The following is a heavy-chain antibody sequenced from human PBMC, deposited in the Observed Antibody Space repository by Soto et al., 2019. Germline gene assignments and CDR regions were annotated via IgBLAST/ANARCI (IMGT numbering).Heavy chain of an antibody. J-gene: IGHJ4*03. D-gene: IGHD1-26*01. V-gene: IGHV3-49*04. Sequence: LRLSCTGSGFTFADYTMSWVRQAPGKGLEWVGLIRSEANGGTTHYAASVHGGFIISRDDSRGIAFLQMNNLKSEDTAVYYCTRVGKFDYWGQGTMVTVSS. CDR3: TRVGKFDY. CDR1: GFTFADYT. CDR2: IRSEANGGTT.